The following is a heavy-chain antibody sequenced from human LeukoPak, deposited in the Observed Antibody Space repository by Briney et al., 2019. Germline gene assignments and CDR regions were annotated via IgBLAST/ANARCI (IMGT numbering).Heavy chain of an antibody. Sequence: GASVKVSCKASGYTFTGYYIHWVRQAPGQGLEWMGWINPNSGGTNYAPTFQGRVTMTRDTSISTAYMELRSLRSDDTAVYYCARYRAGGSYYRVIYYMDVWGKGTTVTISS. J-gene: IGHJ6*03. CDR3: ARYRAGGSYYRVIYYMDV. CDR2: INPNSGGT. CDR1: GYTFTGYY. V-gene: IGHV1-2*02. D-gene: IGHD1-26*01.